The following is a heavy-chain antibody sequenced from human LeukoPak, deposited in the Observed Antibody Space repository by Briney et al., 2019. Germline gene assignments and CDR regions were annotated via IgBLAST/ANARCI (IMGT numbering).Heavy chain of an antibody. D-gene: IGHD3-3*01. V-gene: IGHV4-38-2*02. CDR1: GYSISSGYY. J-gene: IGHJ3*02. CDR2: IYHSGST. CDR3: AGGRDYDFWSGFDAFDI. Sequence: SETLSLTCTVSGYSISSGYYWGWIRQPPGKGLEWIGSIYHSGSTYYNPSLKSRVTISVDTSKNQFSLKLSSVTAADTAVYYCAGGRDYDFWSGFDAFDIWGQGTMATVSS.